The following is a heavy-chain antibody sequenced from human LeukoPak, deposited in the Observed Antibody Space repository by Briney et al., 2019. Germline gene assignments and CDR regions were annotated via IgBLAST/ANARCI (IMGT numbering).Heavy chain of an antibody. J-gene: IGHJ6*04. CDR1: GGSISSNNW. D-gene: IGHD3-10*01. Sequence: PSETLSLTCAVSGGSISSNNWWSWVRQPPGKGLECIGEIYHSGNANYNPSLKSRVSISVDKSKNQFSLKVSSVTAADTAVYYCARDHGYMIRGAPVGYFGMDVWGKGTTVTVSS. V-gene: IGHV4-4*02. CDR3: ARDHGYMIRGAPVGYFGMDV. CDR2: IYHSGNA.